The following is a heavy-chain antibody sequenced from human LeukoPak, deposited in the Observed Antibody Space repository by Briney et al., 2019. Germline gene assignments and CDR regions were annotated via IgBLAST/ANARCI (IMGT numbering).Heavy chain of an antibody. CDR1: GFTISNNY. Sequence: GGSLRLSCAASGFTISNNYMNWVRHAPGKGLVWVSLIYSGGDTYYADSVKGRFTISRDHSKNTLYLQMNSLRVEDTAVYYCARDPPAVRTNTYAWGQGTLVTVSS. CDR2: IYSGGDT. V-gene: IGHV3-66*01. CDR3: ARDPPAVRTNTYA. J-gene: IGHJ5*02. D-gene: IGHD1-7*01.